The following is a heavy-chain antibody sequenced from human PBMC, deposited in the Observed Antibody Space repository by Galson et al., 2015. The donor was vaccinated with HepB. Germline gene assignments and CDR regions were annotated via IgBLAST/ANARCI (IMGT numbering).Heavy chain of an antibody. D-gene: IGHD3-10*01. Sequence: SETLSLTCTVSGGSISSYYWSWIRQPPGKGLEWIGYIYYSGSTNYNPSLKSRVTISVDTSKNQFSLKLSSVTAADTAVYYCASHYGSGPHWYFDLWGRGTLVTVSS. CDR3: ASHYGSGPHWYFDL. J-gene: IGHJ2*01. CDR1: GGSISSYY. V-gene: IGHV4-59*01. CDR2: IYYSGST.